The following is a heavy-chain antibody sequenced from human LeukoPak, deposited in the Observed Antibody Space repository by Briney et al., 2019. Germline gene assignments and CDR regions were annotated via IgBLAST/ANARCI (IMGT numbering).Heavy chain of an antibody. CDR3: ALERRGYFDY. CDR2: IYYSGST. V-gene: IGHV4-59*01. CDR1: GGSISSYY. J-gene: IGHJ4*02. Sequence: PSETLSLTCTVSGGSISSYYWSWIRQPPGKGLEWIGYIYYSGSTNYNPSLKSRVTLSVDTSKNQLSLKLSSVTAADTAVYYCALERRGYFDYWGQGTLVTVSS. D-gene: IGHD1-1*01.